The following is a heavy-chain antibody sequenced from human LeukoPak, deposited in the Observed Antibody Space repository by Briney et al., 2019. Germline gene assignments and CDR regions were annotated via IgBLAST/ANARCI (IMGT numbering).Heavy chain of an antibody. J-gene: IGHJ5*02. V-gene: IGHV1-18*01. CDR1: GYTFTSYG. D-gene: IGHD5-18*01. CDR2: ISAYKGNT. Sequence: ASVKVSCKASGYTFTSYGISWVRQAPGQGLEWMGWISAYKGNTNYAQKLQGRVTMTTDTSTSTAYMELRSLRSDDTAVYYCARVDAAVPENNWFDPWGQGTLVTVFS. CDR3: ARVDAAVPENNWFDP.